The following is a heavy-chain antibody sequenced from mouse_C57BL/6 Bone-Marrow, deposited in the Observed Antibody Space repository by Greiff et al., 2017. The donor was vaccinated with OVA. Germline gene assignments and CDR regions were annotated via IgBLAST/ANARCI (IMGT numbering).Heavy chain of an antibody. J-gene: IGHJ2*01. CDR1: GFTFSSYA. V-gene: IGHV5-4*03. CDR3: ARAYDGYYPYYFDY. D-gene: IGHD2-3*01. Sequence: EVKLVESGGGLVKPGGSLKLSCAASGFTFSSYAMSWVRQTPEKRLEWVATISDGGSYTYYPDNVKGRFTISRDNAKNNLYLQMSHLKSEDTAMYYCARAYDGYYPYYFDYWGQGTTLTVSS. CDR2: ISDGGSYT.